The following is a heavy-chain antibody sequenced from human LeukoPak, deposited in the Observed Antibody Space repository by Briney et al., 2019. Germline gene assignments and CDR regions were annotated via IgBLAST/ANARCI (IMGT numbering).Heavy chain of an antibody. J-gene: IGHJ5*02. Sequence: GGSLRLSCAASGFTFSSYWMHWVRQAPGKGLVWVSRINSDGSSTSYADSVKGRFTISRDNAKNTLYLQMNSLRAEDTAVYYCARDYDSSGYYYPTNWFDPWGQGTLVTVSS. CDR2: INSDGSST. CDR1: GFTFSSYW. V-gene: IGHV3-74*01. D-gene: IGHD3-22*01. CDR3: ARDYDSSGYYYPTNWFDP.